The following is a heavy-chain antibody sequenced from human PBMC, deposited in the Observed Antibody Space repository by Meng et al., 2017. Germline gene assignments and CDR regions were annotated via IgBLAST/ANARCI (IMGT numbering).Heavy chain of an antibody. Sequence: HVPLEQSCPGLLKPSATLSLACAAYGGSFSGYYWSWIRHPPGKGLEWIGEINHSGSTNYNPSLKSRVTISVDTSKNQFSLKLSSVTAADTAVYYCARVGKVVTAPLTYWGQGTLVTVS. D-gene: IGHD2-21*02. J-gene: IGHJ4*02. CDR3: ARVGKVVTAPLTY. CDR2: INHSGST. CDR1: GGSFSGYY. V-gene: IGHV4-34*01.